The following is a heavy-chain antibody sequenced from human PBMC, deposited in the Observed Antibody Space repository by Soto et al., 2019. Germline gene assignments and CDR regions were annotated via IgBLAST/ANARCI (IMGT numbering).Heavy chain of an antibody. CDR2: ISWNSGSI. CDR1: GFTFDDYA. CDR3: AKDRRSYYDILTGSG. V-gene: IGHV3-9*01. D-gene: IGHD3-9*01. Sequence: PGGSLRLSCAASGFTFDDYAMHWVRQAPGKGLEWVSGISWNSGSIGYADSVKGRFTISRDDAKNSLYLQMNSLRAEDTALYYCAKDRRSYYDILTGSGWGQGTLVTVSS. J-gene: IGHJ4*02.